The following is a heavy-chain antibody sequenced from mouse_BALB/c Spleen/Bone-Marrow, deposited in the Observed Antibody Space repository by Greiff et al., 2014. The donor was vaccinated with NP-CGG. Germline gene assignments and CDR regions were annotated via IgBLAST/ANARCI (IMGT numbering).Heavy chain of an antibody. V-gene: IGHV1S56*01. CDR2: IYPGNVNT. D-gene: IGHD1-2*01. CDR1: GYTFTSYY. J-gene: IGHJ2*01. Sequence: VQLKQSGPELVKPGASVRISCKASGYTFTSYYIHWVKQRPGQGLEWIGWIYPGNVNTKYNEKFKGKATPTADKSSSTAYMQLSSLTSEDSAVYFCARRVHYYGFYFDYWGQGTTLTVSS. CDR3: ARRVHYYGFYFDY.